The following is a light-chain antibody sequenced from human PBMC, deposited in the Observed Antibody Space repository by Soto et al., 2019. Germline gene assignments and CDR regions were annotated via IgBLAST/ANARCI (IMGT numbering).Light chain of an antibody. Sequence: EIVLTQSPATLSLSPGERATLSCRASPSVTNYLAWYQQKPGQPPRLLIYGASSRATGIPDRFSGSGSGTDFTLTISRLEPEDFAVYYCQQYGSSPTFGQGTRLEIK. CDR1: PSVTNY. J-gene: IGKJ5*01. CDR3: QQYGSSPT. V-gene: IGKV3-20*01. CDR2: GAS.